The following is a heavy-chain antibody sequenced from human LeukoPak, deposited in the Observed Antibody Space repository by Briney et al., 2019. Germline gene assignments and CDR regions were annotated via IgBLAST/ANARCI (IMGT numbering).Heavy chain of an antibody. CDR3: AREQQLLGAFDI. J-gene: IGHJ3*02. D-gene: IGHD6-13*01. CDR2: ISSSSSYI. Sequence: GGSLRLSCAASGFTFSSYSMNWVRQAPGKGLEWVSSISSSSSYIYYADSVKGRFTISRDNAKNSLYLQMNSLRAEDTAVYYCAREQQLLGAFDIWGQGTMVTVSS. V-gene: IGHV3-21*01. CDR1: GFTFSSYS.